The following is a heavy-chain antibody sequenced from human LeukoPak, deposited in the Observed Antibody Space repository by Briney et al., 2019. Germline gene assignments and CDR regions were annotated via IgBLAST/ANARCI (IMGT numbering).Heavy chain of an antibody. CDR1: GGTFSSYA. CDR3: ARDPMTTVTADDY. J-gene: IGHJ4*02. V-gene: IGHV1-69*13. Sequence: WASVKVSCKASGGTFSSYAISWVRQAPGQGLEWMGGIIPIFGTANYAQKFQGRVTITADESTSTAYMELSSLRSEDTAVYYCARDPMTTVTADDYWGQGTLVTVSS. CDR2: IIPIFGTA. D-gene: IGHD4-17*01.